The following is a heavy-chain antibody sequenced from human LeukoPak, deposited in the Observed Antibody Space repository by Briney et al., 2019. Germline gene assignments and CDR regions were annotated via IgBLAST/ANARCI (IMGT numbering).Heavy chain of an antibody. J-gene: IGHJ4*02. Sequence: PGGSLRLSCATSGFTFSGSAMHWVRQASGKGLEWVGRIRSKANSYATAYAASVKGRFTISRDNSKNRLYLRMNSLRAEDTALYYCAKDFVVVPGLVNYFDSWGQGTLVTVSS. V-gene: IGHV3-73*01. CDR3: AKDFVVVPGLVNYFDS. CDR2: IRSKANSYAT. CDR1: GFTFSGSA. D-gene: IGHD2-2*01.